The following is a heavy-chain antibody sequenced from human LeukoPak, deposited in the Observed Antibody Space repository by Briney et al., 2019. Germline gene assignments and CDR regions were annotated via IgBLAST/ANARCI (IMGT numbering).Heavy chain of an antibody. CDR3: ARSVYIVVEYYFDC. CDR2: ICYSGST. Sequence: WETLSLTCTVSGCSISSSSYCWGWIRQPPGKGLEWIETICYSGSTSYTPSLKSRVTISVDTSKNQFSLRLSSVTAADTAVYYCARSVYIVVEYYFDCWGQGALVTVSS. CDR1: GCSISSSSYC. J-gene: IGHJ4*02. D-gene: IGHD2-15*01. V-gene: IGHV4-39*01.